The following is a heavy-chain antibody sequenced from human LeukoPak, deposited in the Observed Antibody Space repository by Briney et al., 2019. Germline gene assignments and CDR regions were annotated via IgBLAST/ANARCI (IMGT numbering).Heavy chain of an antibody. Sequence: PGGSLRLSCAASGFTFSSYSMNWVRQAPGKGLEWVSYISSSSSTIYYADSVKGRFTISRDNAKNSLYLQMNSLRAEDTAVYYCARGPRTRYCSSTSRLSYFDYWGQGTLVTVSS. V-gene: IGHV3-48*01. CDR3: ARGPRTRYCSSTSRLSYFDY. CDR1: GFTFSSYS. CDR2: ISSSSSTI. D-gene: IGHD2-2*01. J-gene: IGHJ4*02.